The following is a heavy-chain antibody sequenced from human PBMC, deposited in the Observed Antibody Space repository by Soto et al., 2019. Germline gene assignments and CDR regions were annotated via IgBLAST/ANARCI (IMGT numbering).Heavy chain of an antibody. J-gene: IGHJ4*02. CDR3: ARGTTRIRGLFDY. CDR1: GGSMYTPNW. Sequence: ASETLSLTCAVSGGSMYTPNWWTWVRQTPGKGLQWIGEIYHSESTNYNPSLKSRVTISADKSKTQFSLNLTSVTAADTAMYYCARGTTRIRGLFDYWGQGILVTVSS. V-gene: IGHV4-4*02. D-gene: IGHD1-1*01. CDR2: IYHSEST.